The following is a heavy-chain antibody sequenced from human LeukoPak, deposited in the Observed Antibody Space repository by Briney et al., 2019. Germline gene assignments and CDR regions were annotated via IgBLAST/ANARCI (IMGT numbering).Heavy chain of an antibody. D-gene: IGHD3-3*01. J-gene: IGHJ4*02. Sequence: PGGSLRLSCAASGFTFSSYGMHWVRQAPGKGLEWVTFIRYDGSNKYYADSVKGRFTISRDNSKNTLYLQMNSLRAEDTAVYYCAKDSPLYDFWSGYLYYFDYWGQGTLVAVSS. CDR1: GFTFSSYG. V-gene: IGHV3-30*02. CDR3: AKDSPLYDFWSGYLYYFDY. CDR2: IRYDGSNK.